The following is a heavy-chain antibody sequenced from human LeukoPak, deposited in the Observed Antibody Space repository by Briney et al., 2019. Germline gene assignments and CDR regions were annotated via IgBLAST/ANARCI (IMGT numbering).Heavy chain of an antibody. D-gene: IGHD6-13*01. CDR1: GFTFSSYN. V-gene: IGHV3-21*01. J-gene: IGHJ4*02. CDR3: ARGHSSSYDYYFDY. CDR2: ISSSSSYI. Sequence: GGSLRLSCAASGFTFSSYNINWVRQAPGKGLEGVSSISSSSSYIYYADSVKGRFTISRDNAKNSLYLQMNNLRAEDTAVYYCARGHSSSYDYYFDYWGQGTLVTVSS.